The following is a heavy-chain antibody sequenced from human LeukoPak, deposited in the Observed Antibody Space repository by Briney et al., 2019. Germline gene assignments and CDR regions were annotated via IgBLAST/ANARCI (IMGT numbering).Heavy chain of an antibody. Sequence: ASVKVSCKVSGYTLTELSIHWARQAPGKGLEWMGGFDPENGDTIYAQKFQGRVTMTQETSTDTAYMELSSLRSEDTAVYYCARVYSSSWYDWFDPWGQGTLVTVSS. J-gene: IGHJ5*02. V-gene: IGHV1-24*01. CDR3: ARVYSSSWYDWFDP. CDR1: GYTLTELS. CDR2: FDPENGDT. D-gene: IGHD6-13*01.